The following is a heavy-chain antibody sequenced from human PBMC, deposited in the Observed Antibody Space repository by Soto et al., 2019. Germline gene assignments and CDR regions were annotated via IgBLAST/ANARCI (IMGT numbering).Heavy chain of an antibody. V-gene: IGHV4-4*07. Sequence: SETLSLTCTVSGGSISSYYWSWIRQPAGKGLEWIGRIYTSGSTNYNPSLKSRVTMSVDTSKNQFSLKRSSVTAADTAVYYCARGWETAAGTNYYYGMDVWGQGTTVTVSS. CDR2: IYTSGST. CDR3: ARGWETAAGTNYYYGMDV. CDR1: GGSISSYY. D-gene: IGHD6-13*01. J-gene: IGHJ6*02.